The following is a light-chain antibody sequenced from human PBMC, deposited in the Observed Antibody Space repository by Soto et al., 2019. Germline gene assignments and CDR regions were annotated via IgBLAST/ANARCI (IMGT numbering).Light chain of an antibody. V-gene: IGLV1-51*01. CDR3: ATWDTTLSVYV. Sequence: QSVLTQPPSVSAAPGQTVSISCSGISSNIGNNFVSWYQHLPGTAPKLLILANDKRPSGIPDRFSGSKSDTSATLGIIALQTGDEADYYCATWDTTLSVYVFGTGTKLTVL. J-gene: IGLJ1*01. CDR1: SSNIGNNF. CDR2: AND.